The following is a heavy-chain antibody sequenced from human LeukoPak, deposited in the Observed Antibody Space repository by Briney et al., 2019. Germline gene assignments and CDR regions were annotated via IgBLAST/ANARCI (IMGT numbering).Heavy chain of an antibody. J-gene: IGHJ3*01. V-gene: IGHV3-23*01. CDR3: ANYMTTVTTSAFDV. CDR1: GLTFRSYA. Sequence: GVSLRLSCAASGLTFRSYAMSWVRQAPGKGLEWVSTISGSGGSTYYADSVKGRFTISRDNSKNTLYLQMNSLRAEDTAVYYCANYMTTVTTSAFDVWGQGTMVTLST. D-gene: IGHD4-17*01. CDR2: ISGSGGST.